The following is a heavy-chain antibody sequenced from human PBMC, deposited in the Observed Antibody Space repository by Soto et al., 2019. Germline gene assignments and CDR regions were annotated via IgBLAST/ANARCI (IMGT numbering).Heavy chain of an antibody. CDR3: ANLYCSSTSCYPQTYYYYYYGMDV. CDR1: GYTFTSYG. J-gene: IGHJ6*02. V-gene: IGHV1-2*02. CDR2: INPNSGGT. Sequence: ASVKVSCKAPGYTFTSYGISWVRQAPGQGLEWMGWINPNSGGTNYAQKFQGRVTMTRDTSISTAYMELSRLRSDDTAVYYCANLYCSSTSCYPQTYYYYYYGMDVWGQGTTVTVSS. D-gene: IGHD2-2*01.